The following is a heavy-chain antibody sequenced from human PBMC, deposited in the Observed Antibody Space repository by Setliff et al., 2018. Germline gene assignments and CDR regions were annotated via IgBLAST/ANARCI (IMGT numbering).Heavy chain of an antibody. J-gene: IGHJ5*02. CDR2: IYSSGNT. CDR3: AKKES. CDR1: GGSIRSDNYY. V-gene: IGHV4-61*02. Sequence: SETLSLTCAISGGSIRSDNYYWNWIRQPAGKGLEWIGRIYSSGNTNYNPSFKSRLTILRDKSRNQFSLNLDSVTAADTAVYYCAKKESWGQGTLVTVSS.